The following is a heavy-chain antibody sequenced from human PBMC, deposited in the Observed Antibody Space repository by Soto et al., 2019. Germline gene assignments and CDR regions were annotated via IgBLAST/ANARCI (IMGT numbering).Heavy chain of an antibody. CDR3: AREKVGYFDY. J-gene: IGHJ4*02. CDR2: MNASNGNT. V-gene: IGHV1-8*01. CDR1: GYTFTSYD. Sequence: GASVKVSCKASGYTFTSYDINWVRQATGQGLEWMGWMNASNGNTRYSQKFQGRVTITRDTSTSTAYMELSSLRSEDTAVYYCAREKVGYFDYWGQGTLVTVSS.